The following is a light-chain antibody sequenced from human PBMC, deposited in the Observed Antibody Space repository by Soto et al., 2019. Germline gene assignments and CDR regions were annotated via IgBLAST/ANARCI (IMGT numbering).Light chain of an antibody. V-gene: IGKV3-11*01. CDR3: QQRSNWIT. J-gene: IGKJ5*01. CDR1: QSVSSY. CDR2: DAS. Sequence: ELVLTQSPATLSLFPGERATLSCRASQSVSSYLAWYQQKPGQAPRLLLYDASNRATGIPARFSGSGSGTDFTLTISGLEPEDVAVYYCQQRSNWITFGQGTRLEIE.